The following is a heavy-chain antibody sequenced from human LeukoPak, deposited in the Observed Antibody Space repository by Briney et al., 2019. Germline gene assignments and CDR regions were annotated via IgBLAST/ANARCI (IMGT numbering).Heavy chain of an antibody. J-gene: IGHJ4*01. CDR1: GFTFSSYS. Sequence: GGSLRLSCAASGFTFSSYSMNWVRQAPGKGLEWVSSISSSSSYIYYADSVKGRLTISRDNAKNALYLEMNSLRAEDTALYYCATSAHSSGNDWGHGTLVTVSS. D-gene: IGHD3-22*01. CDR2: ISSSSSYI. V-gene: IGHV3-21*03. CDR3: ATSAHSSGND.